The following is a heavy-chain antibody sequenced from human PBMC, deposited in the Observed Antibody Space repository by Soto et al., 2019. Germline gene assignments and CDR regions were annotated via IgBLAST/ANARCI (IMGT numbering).Heavy chain of an antibody. Sequence: ASVKVSCKASGYTFISYGISWVRQAPGQGLEWMGWTSAYNGNTNYAQKLQGRVTLTTDTSTSTAYMELRSLRSDDTAVYYCARGVVVIPDAAMSPELYYFDYWGQGTLVTSPQ. J-gene: IGHJ4*02. CDR3: ARGVVVIPDAAMSPELYYFDY. D-gene: IGHD2-2*01. CDR1: GYTFISYG. V-gene: IGHV1-18*01. CDR2: TSAYNGNT.